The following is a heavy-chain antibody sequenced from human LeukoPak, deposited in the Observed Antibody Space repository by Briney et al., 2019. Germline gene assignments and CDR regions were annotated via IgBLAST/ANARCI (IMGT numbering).Heavy chain of an antibody. CDR1: GFTFSSYS. D-gene: IGHD2-2*01. J-gene: IGHJ4*02. CDR3: ARGRWASTSCYSY. CDR2: ISSSSSYI. Sequence: HPGGSLRLSCAASGFTFSSYSMNWVRQAPGKGLEWVSSISSSSSYIYYADSVKGRFTISRDNAKNSLYLQMNSLRAEDTAVYYCARGRWASTSCYSYWGQGTLVTVSS. V-gene: IGHV3-21*01.